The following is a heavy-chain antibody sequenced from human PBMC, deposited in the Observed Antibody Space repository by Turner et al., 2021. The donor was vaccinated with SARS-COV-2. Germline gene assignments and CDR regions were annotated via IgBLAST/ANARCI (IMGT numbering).Heavy chain of an antibody. Sequence: EVQLVESGGGLVQPGGSLRLPCAASGFPFSSYDMHWVRQATGKGLEWVSGIGTAGDPYYPGSVKGRFTISRENAKNSLYLQMNSLRAGDTAVYYCARGRGYCSSTSCYTNDAFDIWGQGTMVTISS. D-gene: IGHD2-2*02. CDR2: IGTAGDP. J-gene: IGHJ3*02. V-gene: IGHV3-13*05. CDR1: GFPFSSYD. CDR3: ARGRGYCSSTSCYTNDAFDI.